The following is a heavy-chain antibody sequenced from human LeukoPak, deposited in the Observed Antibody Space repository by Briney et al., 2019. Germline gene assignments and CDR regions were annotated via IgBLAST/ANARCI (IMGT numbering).Heavy chain of an antibody. D-gene: IGHD1-26*01. J-gene: IGHJ4*02. Sequence: ASVKVSCKVSGYTLTELSMHWVRQAPGKGLEWMGGFDPEDGETIYAQKFQGRVTMTEDTSTDTAYMELSSLRSEDTAVYYCATSRGSGSFDVGNFDYWGQGTLVTVSS. V-gene: IGHV1-24*01. CDR1: GYTLTELS. CDR2: FDPEDGET. CDR3: ATSRGSGSFDVGNFDY.